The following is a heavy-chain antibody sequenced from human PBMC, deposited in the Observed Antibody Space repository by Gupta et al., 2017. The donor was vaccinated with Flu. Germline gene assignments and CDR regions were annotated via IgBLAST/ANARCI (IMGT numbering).Heavy chain of an antibody. CDR2: ISSSSSYI. CDR1: GFTFSSYS. V-gene: IGHV3-21*01. CDR3: ARDRAAGTSRRYYGMDV. Sequence: EVQLVESGGGLVKPGGSLRLSCAASGFTFSSYSLHWVRQAPGKGLEWVSSISSSSSYIYYADSVKGRFTISRDNAKNSLYLQMNSLRAEDTAVYYCARDRAAGTSRRYYGMDVWGQGTTVTVSS. D-gene: IGHD6-13*01. J-gene: IGHJ6*02.